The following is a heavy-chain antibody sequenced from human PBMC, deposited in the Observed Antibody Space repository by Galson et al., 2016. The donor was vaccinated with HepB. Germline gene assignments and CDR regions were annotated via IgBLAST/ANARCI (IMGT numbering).Heavy chain of an antibody. CDR3: ARGKGLRSGQWLALPPNYYYNGMDV. CDR2: ISGSGDST. V-gene: IGHV3-23*01. D-gene: IGHD6-19*01. Sequence: SLRLSCAASGFTFSSYAMTWVRQAPRKGLEWVSSISGSGDSTIYADSVRGRFTISRDNSKNTLYLQMNSLRGEDKAVYYCARGKGLRSGQWLALPPNYYYNGMDVWGQGTTVTVSS. CDR1: GFTFSSYA. J-gene: IGHJ6*02.